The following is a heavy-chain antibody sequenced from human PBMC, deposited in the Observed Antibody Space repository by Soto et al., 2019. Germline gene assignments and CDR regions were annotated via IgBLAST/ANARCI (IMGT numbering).Heavy chain of an antibody. CDR2: IYYSGST. V-gene: IGHV4-59*01. CDR3: ARVRSDYGVILDY. J-gene: IGHJ4*02. CDR1: GCSISSYY. Sequence: PSEILSLTCTVSGCSISSYYWSWIRQPPGKGLEWIGYIYYSGSTNYNPSLKSRVTISVDTSKNQFSLKLSSVTAADTAVYYCARVRSDYGVILDYWGQGTLVTVSS. D-gene: IGHD4-17*01.